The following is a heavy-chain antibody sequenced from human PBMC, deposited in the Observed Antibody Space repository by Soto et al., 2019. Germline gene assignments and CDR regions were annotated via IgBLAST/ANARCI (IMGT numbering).Heavy chain of an antibody. CDR2: IIPIFGTA. CDR3: ARVLYGSGSYYNGEYNWFDP. V-gene: IGHV1-69*13. J-gene: IGHJ5*02. Sequence: SVKVSCKASGGTFSSYAISWLRQAPGQGLEWMGGIIPIFGTANYAQKFQGRVTITADESTSTAYMELSSLRSEDTAVYYCARVLYGSGSYYNGEYNWFDPWGQGTLVTVSS. CDR1: GGTFSSYA. D-gene: IGHD3-10*01.